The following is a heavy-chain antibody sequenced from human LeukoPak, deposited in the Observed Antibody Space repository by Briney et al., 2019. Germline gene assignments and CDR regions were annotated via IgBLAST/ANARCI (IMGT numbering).Heavy chain of an antibody. V-gene: IGHV3-23*01. Sequence: GGSLRLSCAASGFTFSTYAMTWVRQAPGKGLEWVSAIVASGDSTYYADSVKGRFTISRDNSKNTLYLQMNSLRAEDTAVYYCAKDGDDFWSGSAFDIWGQGTMVTVSS. CDR3: AKDGDDFWSGSAFDI. D-gene: IGHD3-3*01. CDR2: IVASGDST. CDR1: GFTFSTYA. J-gene: IGHJ3*02.